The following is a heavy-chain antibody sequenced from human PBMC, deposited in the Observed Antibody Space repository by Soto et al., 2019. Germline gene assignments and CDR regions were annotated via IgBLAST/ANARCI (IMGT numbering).Heavy chain of an antibody. CDR1: GYSFTSYW. Sequence: GESLKISCKGSGYSFTSYWISWVRQMSGKGLEWMGRIDPSDSYTNYSPSFQGHVTISADKSISTAYLQWSSLKASDTAMYYCARHGRTTFGVTGDWFDTWGQGNLVTVSS. V-gene: IGHV5-10-1*01. CDR2: IDPSDSYT. CDR3: ARHGRTTFGVTGDWFDT. J-gene: IGHJ5*02. D-gene: IGHD3-3*01.